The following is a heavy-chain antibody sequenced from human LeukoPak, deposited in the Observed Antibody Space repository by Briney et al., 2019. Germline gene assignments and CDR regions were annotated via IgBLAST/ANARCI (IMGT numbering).Heavy chain of an antibody. Sequence: ASVTVSCTTSGYSFIIYGISWVRQAPGPGLEWMGWISTYNGNTNYAQKFQGRVTMTTETSTSTAYMELGSLTSDDTALYYCAIRSGTYPYYFDYWGPGTRVSVST. CDR2: ISTYNGNT. CDR3: AIRSGTYPYYFDY. D-gene: IGHD1-26*01. J-gene: IGHJ4*02. CDR1: GYSFIIYG. V-gene: IGHV1-18*01.